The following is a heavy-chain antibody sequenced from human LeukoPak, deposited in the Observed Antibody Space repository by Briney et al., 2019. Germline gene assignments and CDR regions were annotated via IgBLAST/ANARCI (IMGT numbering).Heavy chain of an antibody. CDR3: EKDQGIQLWLKYFQH. CDR1: GFTFNNYA. J-gene: IGHJ1*01. V-gene: IGHV3-23*01. D-gene: IGHD5-18*01. CDR2: ISGSGGTT. Sequence: GGSLRLSCAASGFTFNNYAMTWVRQAPGKGLEWVSAISGSGGTTLYADSVKGRFTISRDNSKSTLYLQMNSLRAEDTAVYYCEKDQGIQLWLKYFQHWGQGTLVTVSS.